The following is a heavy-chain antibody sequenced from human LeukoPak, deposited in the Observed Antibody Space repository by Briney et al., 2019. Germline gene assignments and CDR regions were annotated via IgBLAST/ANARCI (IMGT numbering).Heavy chain of an antibody. CDR3: AAVPYSSSWSYWFDP. V-gene: IGHV4-39*07. Sequence: SETLSLTCTVSGGSISSSNYYWGWIRQPPGKGLEWIGNVYYSGSTFYNPSLKSRVTISVDTSKNQFSLKLSSVTAADTAVYYCAAVPYSSSWSYWFDPWGQGTLVTVSS. D-gene: IGHD6-13*01. CDR2: VYYSGST. J-gene: IGHJ5*02. CDR1: GGSISSSNYY.